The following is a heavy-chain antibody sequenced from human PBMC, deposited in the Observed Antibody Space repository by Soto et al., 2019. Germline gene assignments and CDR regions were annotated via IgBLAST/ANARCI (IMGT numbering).Heavy chain of an antibody. J-gene: IGHJ4*02. Sequence: GGSLRLSCAASGFTFSSYGMNWVRQAPGKGLEWVAVISYDGSNKYYADSVKGRFTISRDNSKNTLYQQMNSLRAEDTAVYYCAKDGPYYDYVWGRGSYFDYWGQGALVTVSS. V-gene: IGHV3-30*18. CDR1: GFTFSSYG. CDR3: AKDGPYYDYVWGRGSYFDY. D-gene: IGHD3-16*01. CDR2: ISYDGSNK.